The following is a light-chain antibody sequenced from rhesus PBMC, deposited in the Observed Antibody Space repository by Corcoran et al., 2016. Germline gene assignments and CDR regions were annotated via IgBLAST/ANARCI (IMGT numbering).Light chain of an antibody. J-gene: IGKJ1*01. CDR3: QQYSNWPRT. CDR1: QSVSSY. CDR2: GAS. V-gene: IGKV3S9*01. Sequence: EIVMTQSPATLSLSPGERATLSCRASQSVSSYVAWYQQKPEQAPRLLIYGASSRATGIPDRFSGSGSGTGFTLTISSLEPEDFAVYYCQQYSNWPRTFGQGTKVEIK.